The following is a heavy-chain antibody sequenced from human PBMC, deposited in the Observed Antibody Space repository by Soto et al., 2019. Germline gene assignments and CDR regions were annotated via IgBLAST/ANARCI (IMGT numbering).Heavy chain of an antibody. J-gene: IGHJ5*02. CDR3: ARDMENWFDP. CDR1: GFTFSSYA. CDR2: ISYDGSNK. V-gene: IGHV3-30-3*01. Sequence: GGSLRLFCAASGFTFSSYAMHWVRQAPGKGLEWVAVISYDGSNKYYADSVKGRFTISRDNSKNTLYLQMNSLRAEDTAVYYCARDMENWFDPWGQGTLVTVSS. D-gene: IGHD1-1*01.